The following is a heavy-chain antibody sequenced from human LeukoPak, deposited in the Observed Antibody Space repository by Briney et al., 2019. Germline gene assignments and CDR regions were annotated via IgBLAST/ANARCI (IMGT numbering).Heavy chain of an antibody. CDR2: IYYSGST. J-gene: IGHJ4*02. V-gene: IGHV4-39*07. D-gene: IGHD3-22*01. CDR3: ARDYDSSDY. Sequence: SETLSLTCTVSGGSISSSSYYWGWIRQPPGKGLEWIGSIYYSGSTYYNPSLKSRVTISVDTSENQFSLKLSSVTAADTAVYYCARDYDSSDYWGQGTLVTVSS. CDR1: GGSISSSSYY.